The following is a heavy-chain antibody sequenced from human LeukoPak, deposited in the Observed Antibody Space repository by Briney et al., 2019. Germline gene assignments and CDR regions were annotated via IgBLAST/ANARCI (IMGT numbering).Heavy chain of an antibody. CDR3: AKGRSGTPNS. CDR1: GFTFSSYA. CDR2: ISSNEGST. J-gene: IGHJ4*02. Sequence: GGSLRLSCSASGFTFSSYAMHWVRQAPGQGLQYVSAISSNEGSTYYADSVKGRFSISRDNSKNTLYLQMSSLRAEDTAVYYCAKGRSGTPNSWGQGTLVTVSS. V-gene: IGHV3-64D*09. D-gene: IGHD2-15*01.